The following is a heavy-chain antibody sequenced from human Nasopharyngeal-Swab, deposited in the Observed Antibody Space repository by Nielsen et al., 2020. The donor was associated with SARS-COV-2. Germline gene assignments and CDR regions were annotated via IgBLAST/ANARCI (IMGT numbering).Heavy chain of an antibody. CDR1: GGSVSSGSYY. V-gene: IGHV4-61*01. CDR3: ARVPRVSLGGVIVNFFDY. CDR2: IYYSGST. J-gene: IGHJ4*02. Sequence: SETLSLTCTVSGGSVSSGSYYWSWIRQPPGKGLEWIGYIYYSGSTNYNPSLKSRVTISVDTSKKQFSLKLSSVTAADTAVYYCARVPRVSLGGVIVNFFDYWGQGTLVTVSS. D-gene: IGHD3-16*02.